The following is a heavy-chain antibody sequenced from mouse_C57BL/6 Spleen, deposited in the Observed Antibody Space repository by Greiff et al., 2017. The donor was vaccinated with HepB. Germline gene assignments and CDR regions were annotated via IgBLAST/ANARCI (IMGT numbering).Heavy chain of an antibody. J-gene: IGHJ2*01. Sequence: ESGPGLVKPSQSLSLTCSVTGYSITSGYYWNWIRQFPGNKLEWMGYISYDGSNNYNPSLKNRISITRDTSKNQFFLKLNSVTTEDTATYYCARETTVVASLDYWGQGTTLTVSS. D-gene: IGHD1-1*01. CDR3: ARETTVVASLDY. CDR2: ISYDGSN. V-gene: IGHV3-6*01. CDR1: GYSITSGYY.